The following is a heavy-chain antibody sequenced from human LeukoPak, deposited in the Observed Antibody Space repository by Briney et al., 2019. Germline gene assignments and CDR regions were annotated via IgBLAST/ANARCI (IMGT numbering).Heavy chain of an antibody. D-gene: IGHD6-13*01. CDR2: IYYSGST. Sequence: PSETLSLTCTVSGGSISTYYWSWIRQPPGKGLGWIGYIYYSGSTNYNPSLKSRVTISADTSKNQFSLKLSSVTAADTAIYYCARVGLAAAGTTYDYWGQGTLVTVSS. V-gene: IGHV4-59*01. CDR3: ARVGLAAAGTTYDY. J-gene: IGHJ4*02. CDR1: GGSISTYY.